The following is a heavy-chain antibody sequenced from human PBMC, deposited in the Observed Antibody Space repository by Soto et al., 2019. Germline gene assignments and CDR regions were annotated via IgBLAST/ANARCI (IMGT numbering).Heavy chain of an antibody. CDR1: GGSISSSSYY. CDR3: ARGGRDSIYYYYMDV. D-gene: IGHD3-3*02. V-gene: IGHV4-39*01. Sequence: SQTLSLPCTVSGGSISSSSYYWGWIRQPPGKGLEWIGSIYYSGSTYYNPSLKSRVTISVDTSKNQFSLKLSSVTAADTAVYYCARGGRDSIYYYYMDVWGKGTTVTVSS. J-gene: IGHJ6*03. CDR2: IYYSGST.